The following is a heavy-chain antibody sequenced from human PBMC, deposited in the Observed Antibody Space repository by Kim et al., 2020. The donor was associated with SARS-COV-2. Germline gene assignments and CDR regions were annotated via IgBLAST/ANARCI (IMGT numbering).Heavy chain of an antibody. CDR1: GGSISSSNYY. J-gene: IGHJ3*02. CDR3: ARTIAGRPEAFDI. Sequence: SETLSLTCTVSGGSISSSNYYWGWIRQPPGTGLEWIGYIYYSGNTYYNPSLKSRVTVSVDTSKNQFSLKLSSVTAADTAVDYCARTIAGRPEAFDIGGQGTMVTVSS. CDR2: IYYSGNT. D-gene: IGHD6-6*01. V-gene: IGHV4-39*01.